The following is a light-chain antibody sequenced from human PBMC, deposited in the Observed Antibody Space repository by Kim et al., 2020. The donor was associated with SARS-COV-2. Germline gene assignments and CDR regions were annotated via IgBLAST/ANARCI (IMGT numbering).Light chain of an antibody. CDR1: EGISTY. Sequence: ASTGDRVSITCRASEGISTYLAWYQQKPGQAPKGLIYAASTLQSGVPSRFSGSGSGTDFTLTISCLQSEDFSTYFCQQYYSYPRTFGGGTKVDIK. CDR2: AAS. CDR3: QQYYSYPRT. V-gene: IGKV1-8*01. J-gene: IGKJ4*02.